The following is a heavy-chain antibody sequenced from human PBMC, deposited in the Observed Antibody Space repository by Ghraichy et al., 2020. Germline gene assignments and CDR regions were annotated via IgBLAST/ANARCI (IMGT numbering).Heavy chain of an antibody. D-gene: IGHD3-10*01. CDR3: AREIGYGSGSYFGVY. CDR2: ISSSSNYI. V-gene: IGHV3-21*01. J-gene: IGHJ4*02. Sequence: GGSLRLSCAASGFTFSSYSMNWVRQAPGKGLEWVSSISSSSNYIYYADSVKGRFTISRDNAKNSLYLQMNSLRAEDTAVYYCAREIGYGSGSYFGVYWGQGTLVTVSS. CDR1: GFTFSSYS.